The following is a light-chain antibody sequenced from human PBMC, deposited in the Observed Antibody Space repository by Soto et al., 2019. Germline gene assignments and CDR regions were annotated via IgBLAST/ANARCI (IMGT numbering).Light chain of an antibody. J-gene: IGKJ1*01. Sequence: EIVLTQSPATLSLSPGEGATLSCRASQTINYLAWYQQKPGQAPRLLIHDASTRATGIPARFSGSGSGTDFTLTISSLEPEDFAVYYCQQRNNWPPTWTFGQGTKVEIK. CDR2: DAS. CDR1: QTINY. V-gene: IGKV3-11*01. CDR3: QQRNNWPPTWT.